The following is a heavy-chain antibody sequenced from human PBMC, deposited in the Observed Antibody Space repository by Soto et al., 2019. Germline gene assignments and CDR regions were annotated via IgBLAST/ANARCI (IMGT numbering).Heavy chain of an antibody. J-gene: IGHJ4*02. CDR3: ARDKITGLFDY. Sequence: SETLSLTCAVSGGSIISSNWWSWVRQPLGTGLEWIGEINHSGSTNYNPSLKSRVTISVDTSKNQFSLKLTSVTAADTAVYYCARDKITGLFDYWGQGTLVTVSS. CDR1: GGSIISSNW. V-gene: IGHV4-4*02. CDR2: INHSGST. D-gene: IGHD2-8*02.